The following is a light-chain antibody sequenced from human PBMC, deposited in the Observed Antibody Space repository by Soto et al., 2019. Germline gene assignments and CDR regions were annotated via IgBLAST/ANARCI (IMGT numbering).Light chain of an antibody. CDR2: AYS. V-gene: IGLV1-40*01. Sequence: QSVLTQPPSVSGAPGQRVTISCTGSSSNIGAGYDVHWYQQLPGTAPKLLIFAYSSRPSGVPDRFSGSRSATSASLAITGLQAEDEADYYCQSFDNSLRGSVFGGGTQLTVL. CDR1: SSNIGAGYD. J-gene: IGLJ2*01. CDR3: QSFDNSLRGSV.